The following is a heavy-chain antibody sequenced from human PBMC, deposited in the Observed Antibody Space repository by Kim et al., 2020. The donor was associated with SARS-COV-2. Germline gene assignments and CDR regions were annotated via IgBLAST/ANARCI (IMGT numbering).Heavy chain of an antibody. D-gene: IGHD1-26*01. CDR3: ARDSGSHNPLDY. J-gene: IGHJ4*02. V-gene: IGHV3-30*01. Sequence: SYADSVEGRFTIPRDNSKNTLYLQMNSLRAEDTAVYYCARDSGSHNPLDYWGQGTLVTVSS.